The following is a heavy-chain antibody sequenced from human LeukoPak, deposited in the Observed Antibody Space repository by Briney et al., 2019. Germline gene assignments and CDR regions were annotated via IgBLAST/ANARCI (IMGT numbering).Heavy chain of an antibody. J-gene: IGHJ3*02. CDR3: ARAPGGTTVVTPFGAFDI. Sequence: SQTLSLTFAISGDSVSINSAAWNWIRQSPSRGLEWLGRTYYRSKWYNDYAVSVKSRITINPDTSKNQFSLQLNSVTPEDTAVYYCARAPGGTTVVTPFGAFDIWGQGTMVTVSS. CDR1: GDSVSINSAA. CDR2: TYYRSKWYN. V-gene: IGHV6-1*01. D-gene: IGHD4-23*01.